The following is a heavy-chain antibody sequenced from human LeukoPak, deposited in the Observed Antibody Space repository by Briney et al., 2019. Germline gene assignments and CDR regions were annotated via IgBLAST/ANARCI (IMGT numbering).Heavy chain of an antibody. CDR3: ARVGTRPISR. CDR2: INHSGST. V-gene: IGHV4-34*01. CDR1: GGSFSGYY. Sequence: PSETLSLTCAAYGGSFSGYYWSWIRQPPGKGLEWIGEINHSGSTNYNPSLKSRVTISVDTSKNQYSLKLSSVTAADTAVYYCARVGTRPISRWGQGTLVTVPS. J-gene: IGHJ4*02. D-gene: IGHD3-10*01.